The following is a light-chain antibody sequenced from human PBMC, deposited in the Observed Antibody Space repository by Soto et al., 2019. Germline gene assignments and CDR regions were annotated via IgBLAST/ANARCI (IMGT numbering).Light chain of an antibody. CDR2: EVS. CDR1: SSDVGGYNY. Sequence: QSALTQPTSVSGSTGESITISCTGTSSDVGGYNYVSWYQQHPGKAPKLIIYEVSNRPSGVSNRFSGSKSGNTASLTISGLQAEDEADYYCSSYTGSSTPYVFGTGTKLTV. J-gene: IGLJ1*01. V-gene: IGLV2-14*01. CDR3: SSYTGSSTPYV.